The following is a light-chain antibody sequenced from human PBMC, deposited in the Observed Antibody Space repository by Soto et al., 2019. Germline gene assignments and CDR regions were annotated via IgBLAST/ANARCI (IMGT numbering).Light chain of an antibody. Sequence: EIVLTQSPATLSLSPGERATLSCRASQSVSSYLAWSQQKPGQAPRLLIYDASNRATGIPARFSASGSGTDFTLTISSLEPEDFAVYYCQQRSNWLLTFGGGTKGDIK. J-gene: IGKJ4*01. CDR2: DAS. V-gene: IGKV3-11*01. CDR1: QSVSSY. CDR3: QQRSNWLLT.